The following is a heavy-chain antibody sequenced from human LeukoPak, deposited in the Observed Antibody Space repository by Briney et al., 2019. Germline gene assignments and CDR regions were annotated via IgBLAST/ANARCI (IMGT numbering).Heavy chain of an antibody. CDR3: ARGRSGWYHNFDY. D-gene: IGHD6-19*01. CDR2: IYSGTT. J-gene: IGHJ4*02. V-gene: IGHV3-53*01. Sequence: PGGSLRLSCTVSGFTVSSNSMSWVRQAPGKGLESVSFIYSGTTHYSDSVKGRFTISRDNAKNSLYLQMNSLRAEDTAVYYCARGRSGWYHNFDYWGQGTLVTVSS. CDR1: GFTVSSNS.